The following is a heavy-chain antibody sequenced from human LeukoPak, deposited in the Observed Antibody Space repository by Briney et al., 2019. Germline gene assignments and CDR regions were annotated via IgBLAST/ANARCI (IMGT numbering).Heavy chain of an antibody. D-gene: IGHD4-17*01. CDR1: GFTFSSYS. V-gene: IGHV3-21*01. CDR2: ISSSSSYI. J-gene: IGHJ4*02. Sequence: GGSLRLSCAASGFTFSSYSMNWVRQAPGKGLEWVSSISSSSSYIYYADSVKGRFTISRDNAKNSLYLQMNSLRAEDTAVYYCARERGPAVNTGLVWGQGTLVTVSS. CDR3: ARERGPAVNTGLV.